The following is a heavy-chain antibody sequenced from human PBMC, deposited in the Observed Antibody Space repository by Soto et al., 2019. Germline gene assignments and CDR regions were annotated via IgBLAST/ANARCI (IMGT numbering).Heavy chain of an antibody. V-gene: IGHV3-48*01. CDR1: GFSFSIYS. Sequence: GGSLRLSCEASGFSFSIYSMNWVRQAPGKGLEWASYMTSDSKTIHYADSVKGRFTIFRDNAKNSLYLQMNSLRAEDTAVYYCARGVTYGFDAWGQGTMVTVSS. CDR3: ARGVTYGFDA. D-gene: IGHD2-21*02. CDR2: MTSDSKTI. J-gene: IGHJ3*01.